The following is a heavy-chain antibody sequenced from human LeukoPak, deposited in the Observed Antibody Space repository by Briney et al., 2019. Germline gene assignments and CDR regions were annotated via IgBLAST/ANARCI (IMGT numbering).Heavy chain of an antibody. Sequence: WGSLRLSCAASAFTFSDYSMNWVRQAPGKGLEWISYISGRSSTIYYADSVRGRFTISRDNAKNSMYLQMNSLRAEDTAVYYCARDRLTSGSYFFDYWGQGTLVTVSS. J-gene: IGHJ4*02. CDR2: ISGRSSTI. V-gene: IGHV3-48*01. D-gene: IGHD1-26*01. CDR3: ARDRLTSGSYFFDY. CDR1: AFTFSDYS.